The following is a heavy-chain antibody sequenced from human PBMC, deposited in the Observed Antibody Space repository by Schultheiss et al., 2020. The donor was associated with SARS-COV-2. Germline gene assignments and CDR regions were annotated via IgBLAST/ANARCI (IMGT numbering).Heavy chain of an antibody. J-gene: IGHJ5*02. Sequence: SQTLSLTCTVSGGSISSYYWSWIRQPPGKGLEWIGEINHSGSTNYNPSLKSRVTISVDTSKNQFSLKLSSVTAADTAVYYCARGPYCSSTSCYSYNWFDPWGQGTLVSVSS. D-gene: IGHD2-2*01. CDR3: ARGPYCSSTSCYSYNWFDP. CDR1: GGSISSYY. V-gene: IGHV4-34*01. CDR2: INHSGST.